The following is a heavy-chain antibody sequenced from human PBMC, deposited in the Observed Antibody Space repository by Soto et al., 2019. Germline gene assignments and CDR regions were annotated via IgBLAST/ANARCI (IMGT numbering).Heavy chain of an antibody. CDR1: GFTFSNYA. J-gene: IGHJ4*02. V-gene: IGHV3-23*01. CDR3: AKAGCSGGTCYLYYFDY. D-gene: IGHD2-15*01. CDR2: ISGRGGNT. Sequence: GGSLRLSCAASGFTFSNYAMSWVRQAPGKGLEWVSTISGRGGNTYYADSVKGRFTISRDNSRNTLYLQMDSLRVEDSAVYSCAKAGCSGGTCYLYYFDYWGQGALVTVSS.